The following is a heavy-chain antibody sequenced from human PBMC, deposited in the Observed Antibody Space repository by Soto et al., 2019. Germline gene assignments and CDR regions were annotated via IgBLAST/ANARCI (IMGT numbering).Heavy chain of an antibody. CDR1: GFIFSDYY. CDR3: ARAWKIEKFGVISMSKGLDV. CDR2: SSNRDRST. V-gene: IGHV3-11*01. D-gene: IGHD3-3*01. Sequence: QVQLVESGGGLVKPGGSLRLSCAASGFIFSDYYMTWIRQAPGKGLEWLSCSSNRDRSTYYADSVKDRFVVSKDNAKNLLYLQMTSLRAEDTALYFCARAWKIEKFGVISMSKGLDVWGQGTTVTVSS. J-gene: IGHJ6*02.